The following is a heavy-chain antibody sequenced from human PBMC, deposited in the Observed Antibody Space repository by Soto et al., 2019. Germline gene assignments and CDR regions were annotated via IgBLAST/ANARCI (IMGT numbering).Heavy chain of an antibody. D-gene: IGHD3-10*01. CDR1: GFTFRDHA. Sequence: EVQLLESGGGLVQPGGSLRLSCDASGFTFRDHAMTWVRQAPGQGLEYVSSVTNTGGNTFYADSVKGGFTISRDNSKNTLYRQMSCLTAEDTALYSCANNVLERGAESGGKGTLVTFSS. J-gene: IGHJ4*02. CDR2: VTNTGGNT. V-gene: IGHV3-23*01. CDR3: ANNVLERGAES.